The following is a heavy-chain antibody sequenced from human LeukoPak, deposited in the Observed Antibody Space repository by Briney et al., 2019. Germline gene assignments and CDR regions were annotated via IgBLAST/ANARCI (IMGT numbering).Heavy chain of an antibody. CDR1: GFTFSRYD. Sequence: QPLSCVASGFTFSRYDMSLLRQAPATGLEWTSGISGSGGSTYYADSAKGRFTISRDNSKNALYLQMNSLRAEDTAVYYCASYDSSGYYQYFDYWGQGTLVTVSS. J-gene: IGHJ4*02. CDR3: ASYDSSGYYQYFDY. V-gene: IGHV3-23*01. CDR2: ISGSGGST. D-gene: IGHD3-22*01.